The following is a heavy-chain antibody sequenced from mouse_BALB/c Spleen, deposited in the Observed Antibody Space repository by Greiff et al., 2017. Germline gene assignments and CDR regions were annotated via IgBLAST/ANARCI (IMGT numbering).Heavy chain of an antibody. CDR1: GFAFSSYD. Sequence: EVHLVESGGGLVKPGGSLKLSCAASGFAFSSYDMSWVRQTPEKRLEWVAYISSGGGSTYYPDSVKGRFTISRDNAKNNLYLQMSSLRSEDTALYYCARYPTMPYAMDYWGQGTSVTVSS. CDR2: ISSGGGST. V-gene: IGHV5-12-1*01. CDR3: ARYPTMPYAMDY. J-gene: IGHJ4*01. D-gene: IGHD2-10*01.